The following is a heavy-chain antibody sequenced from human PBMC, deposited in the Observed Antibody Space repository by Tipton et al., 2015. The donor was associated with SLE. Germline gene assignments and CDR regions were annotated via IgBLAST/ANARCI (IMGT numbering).Heavy chain of an antibody. CDR3: ARDRPMVQGVYYGMDV. Sequence: TLSLTCAVSGYSISSGYYWGWFRQPPGKGLEWIGSIYHSGSTYYNPSLKSRVTISVDTSKNQFSLKLSSVTAADTAVYYCARDRPMVQGVYYGMDVWGQGTTVTVSS. CDR1: GYSISSGYY. J-gene: IGHJ6*02. D-gene: IGHD3-10*01. V-gene: IGHV4-38-2*02. CDR2: IYHSGST.